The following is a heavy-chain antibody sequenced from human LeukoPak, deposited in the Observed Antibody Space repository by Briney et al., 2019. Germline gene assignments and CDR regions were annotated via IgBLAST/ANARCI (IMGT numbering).Heavy chain of an antibody. J-gene: IGHJ2*01. CDR1: GFTFSSSA. V-gene: IGHV3-64*01. CDR2: ISSNGGST. CDR3: ARGEPDCAGDCPYWYLDL. D-gene: IGHD2-21*02. Sequence: GGSLRLSCAASGFTFSSSAMHWVRQAPGKGLEYVSAISSNGGSTYYANSVKGRFTISRDNSKNTVFLQMGSLRTGDMAVYYCARGEPDCAGDCPYWYLDLWGRGTLVTVSS.